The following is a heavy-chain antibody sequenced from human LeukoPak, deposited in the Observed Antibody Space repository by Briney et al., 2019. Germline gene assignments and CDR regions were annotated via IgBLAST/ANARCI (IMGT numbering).Heavy chain of an antibody. D-gene: IGHD6-19*01. Sequence: SQTLSLTCTVSGGSISSGDYYWRWIRPPPGKGLEWIGYIYYSGSTYYNPSLKSRVTISIDTSKNHFSLRLSSVTAADTAVYYCASNPGSGWLDYWGQGTLVTVSS. V-gene: IGHV4-30-4*01. J-gene: IGHJ4*02. CDR1: GGSISSGDYY. CDR3: ASNPGSGWLDY. CDR2: IYYSGST.